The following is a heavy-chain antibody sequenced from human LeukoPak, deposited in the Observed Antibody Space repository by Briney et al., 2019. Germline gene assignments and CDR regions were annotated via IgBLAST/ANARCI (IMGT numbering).Heavy chain of an antibody. V-gene: IGHV3-13*01. J-gene: IGHJ4*02. CDR2: IGTAGDT. CDR3: ARADSSGWYDY. CDR1: GFTFSSYD. D-gene: IGHD6-19*01. Sequence: GGSLRLSRAASGFTFSSYDMHWVRQATGKGLEWVSAIGTAGDTYYPGSVKGRFTISRENAKNSLYLQMNSLRAGDTAVYYCARADSSGWYDYWGQGTLVTVSS.